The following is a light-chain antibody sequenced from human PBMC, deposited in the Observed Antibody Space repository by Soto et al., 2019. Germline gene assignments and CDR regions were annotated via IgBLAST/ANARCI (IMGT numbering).Light chain of an antibody. Sequence: IVLTQSPASQSLSPGERATLSCRASQSVTTYLAWYQHKPGQAPRLLIYNASTRATGVPPRFSGSGSGTDFTLSISSLEPEDVAVYYCLQRSDWPPLFGGGTKVDIK. J-gene: IGKJ4*01. CDR3: LQRSDWPPL. V-gene: IGKV3-11*01. CDR1: QSVTTY. CDR2: NAS.